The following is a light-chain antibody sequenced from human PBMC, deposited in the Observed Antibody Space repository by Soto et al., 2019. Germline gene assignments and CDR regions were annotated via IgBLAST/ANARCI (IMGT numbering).Light chain of an antibody. CDR2: AAS. Sequence: DIQLTQSPSFLSASVGDRVTITCRASQGISSYLAWYQQKPGKAPKLLIYAASTLQSGVPSRFSGSGSGTEFTLTISSLQPEDFATYYCLQLNSPFGPGTKVDIK. J-gene: IGKJ3*01. CDR3: LQLNSP. CDR1: QGISSY. V-gene: IGKV1-9*01.